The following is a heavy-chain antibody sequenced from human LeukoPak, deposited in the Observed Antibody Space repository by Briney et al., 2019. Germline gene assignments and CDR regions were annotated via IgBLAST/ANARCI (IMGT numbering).Heavy chain of an antibody. J-gene: IGHJ4*02. V-gene: IGHV3-7*01. CDR1: GFTFSSYW. Sequence: GGSLRLSCAASGFTFSSYWMSWVRQAPGKGLEWVANIKQDGSEKYYVDSVKGRFTISRDNAKNSLYLQMNSLRAEDTAVYYCARDHRNWNLDRFDYWGQGTLVTVSS. D-gene: IGHD1-7*01. CDR2: IKQDGSEK. CDR3: ARDHRNWNLDRFDY.